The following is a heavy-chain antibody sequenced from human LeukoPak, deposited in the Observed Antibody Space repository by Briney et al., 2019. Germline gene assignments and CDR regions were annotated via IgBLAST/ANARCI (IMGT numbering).Heavy chain of an antibody. CDR1: GGSISSYY. CDR3: ARDRGTYYYGSESYFTPGYYYYGMDV. J-gene: IGHJ6*02. Sequence: PSETLSLTCTVSGGSISSYYWSWIRQPPGKGLEWIGYIYYSGSTNYNPSLKSRVTISVDTSKNQFSLKLSSVTAADTAVYYCARDRGTYYYGSESYFTPGYYYYGMDVWGQGTTVTVSS. D-gene: IGHD3-10*01. V-gene: IGHV4-59*01. CDR2: IYYSGST.